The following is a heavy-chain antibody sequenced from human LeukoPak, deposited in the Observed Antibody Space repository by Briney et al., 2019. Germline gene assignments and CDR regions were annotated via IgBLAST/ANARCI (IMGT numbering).Heavy chain of an antibody. CDR3: AKAYASPIYS. CDR1: GFIFSNYG. D-gene: IGHD2-2*01. J-gene: IGHJ4*02. Sequence: PGGSLRLSCAASGFIFSNYGMSWVRQAPGKGLQWVSTITDSGDTTYYADSVKGRFTISRDNSENTLFLQMNSLRAEDTALYYCAKAYASPIYSWGQGTLVTVSS. V-gene: IGHV3-23*01. CDR2: ITDSGDTT.